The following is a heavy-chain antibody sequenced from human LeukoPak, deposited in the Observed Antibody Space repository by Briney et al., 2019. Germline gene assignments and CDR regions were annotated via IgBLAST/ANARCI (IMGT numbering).Heavy chain of an antibody. CDR1: GGSFSGYY. D-gene: IGHD3-9*01. CDR2: INHSGST. V-gene: IGHV4-34*01. Sequence: SETLSLTCAVYGGSFSGYYWSWIRQPPGKGLEWIGEINHSGSTNYKPSPKRRVTISVDTSKNQLVLKLSFVTAADTAVYYCARAPQSHYDILTGRRYAEYFQHWGQGTLVTVSS. CDR3: ARAPQSHYDILTGRRYAEYFQH. J-gene: IGHJ1*01.